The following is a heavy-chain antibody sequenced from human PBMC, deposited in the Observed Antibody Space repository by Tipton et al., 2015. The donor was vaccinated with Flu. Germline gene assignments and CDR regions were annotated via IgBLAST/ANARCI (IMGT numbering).Heavy chain of an antibody. Sequence: LRLSCTFSGASMSGFYWSWIRQPPGEVLEWIGYVYISGSTFYNPSLKSRVTILLDTSMNQFSLKLSSVTAADTAIYYCARRLSGDDAFDIWGQGTMVTVSS. V-gene: IGHV4-59*01. J-gene: IGHJ3*02. CDR3: ARRLSGDDAFDI. D-gene: IGHD3-10*01. CDR2: VYISGST. CDR1: GASMSGFY.